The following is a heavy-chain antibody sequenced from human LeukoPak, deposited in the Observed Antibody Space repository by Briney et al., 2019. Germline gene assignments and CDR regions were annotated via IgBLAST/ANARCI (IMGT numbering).Heavy chain of an antibody. V-gene: IGHV3-53*01. CDR3: ARLGSGYNYWYFDY. CDR1: GFTVSSNY. J-gene: IGHJ4*02. D-gene: IGHD5-24*01. Sequence: GGSLRLSCAASGFTVSSNYMSWVRQAPGKGLEWVSVIYSGGSTYYADSVKGRFTISRDNSKNTLYLQMNSLRAEDTAAYYCARLGSGYNYWYFDYWGQGTLVTVSS. CDR2: IYSGGST.